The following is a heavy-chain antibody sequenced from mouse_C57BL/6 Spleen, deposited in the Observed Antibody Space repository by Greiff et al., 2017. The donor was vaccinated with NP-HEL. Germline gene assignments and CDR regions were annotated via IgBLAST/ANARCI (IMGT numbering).Heavy chain of an antibody. CDR3: AKLQTGNAMDY. CDR1: GFSLISYG. J-gene: IGHJ4*01. CDR2: IWGDGST. D-gene: IGHD4-1*01. V-gene: IGHV2-3*01. Sequence: QVQLKESGPGLVAPSQSLSITCTVSGFSLISYGVSWVRQPPGQGLEWLGVIWGDGSTNYHSALISRLSISKDNSKGQVFIKLNSQQTEDTATYYGAKLQTGNAMDYWGQGTSVTVSS.